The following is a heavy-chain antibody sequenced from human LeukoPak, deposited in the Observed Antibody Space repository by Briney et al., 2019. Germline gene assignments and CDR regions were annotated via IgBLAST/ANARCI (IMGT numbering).Heavy chain of an antibody. CDR3: ARDAYPSGDYYPVYYGMDV. D-gene: IGHD4-17*01. Sequence: PGGSLRLSCAASGFTFSSYAMSWVRQAPGKGLEWVSAISGSGGSTYYADSVKGRFTISRDNAKNSLYLQMNSLRAEDTAVYYCARDAYPSGDYYPVYYGMDVWGQGTTVTVSS. CDR2: ISGSGGST. V-gene: IGHV3-23*01. J-gene: IGHJ6*02. CDR1: GFTFSSYA.